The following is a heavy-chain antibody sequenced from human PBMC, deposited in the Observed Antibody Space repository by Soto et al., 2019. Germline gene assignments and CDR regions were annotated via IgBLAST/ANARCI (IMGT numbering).Heavy chain of an antibody. J-gene: IGHJ3*02. V-gene: IGHV4-39*01. Sequence: QLQLQESGPGLVKPSETLSLPCTVSVASISSSSYYWGWFRQPPGKGLEWIGSIYYSGSTYYNPSLKSRVTISVDTSKNQFSLKLSSVTAADTAVYYCASSNYDSSGYYPIGDAFDIWGQGTMVTVSS. CDR1: VASISSSSYY. CDR2: IYYSGST. D-gene: IGHD3-22*01. CDR3: ASSNYDSSGYYPIGDAFDI.